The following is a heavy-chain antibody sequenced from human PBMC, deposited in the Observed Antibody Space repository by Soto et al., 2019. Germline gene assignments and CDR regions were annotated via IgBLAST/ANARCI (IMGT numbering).Heavy chain of an antibody. CDR3: ARGMTPPGAPAWYYFES. V-gene: IGHV4-4*07. CDR2: FSLSGTT. D-gene: IGHD2-8*02. J-gene: IGHJ4*02. CDR1: GACRTRSFS. Sequence: ETLSRRCTLSGACRTRSFSGSWIRQPAVKGLEWIGRFSLSGTTNYNPSLRSRVTMSADVSKNQFSLRLTSVNAADTALYYCARGMTPPGAPAWYYFESWGQGTLVTVPS.